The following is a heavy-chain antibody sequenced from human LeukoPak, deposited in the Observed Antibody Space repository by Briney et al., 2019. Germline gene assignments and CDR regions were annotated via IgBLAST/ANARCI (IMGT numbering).Heavy chain of an antibody. V-gene: IGHV4-59*01. J-gene: IGHJ4*02. CDR3: ARAQLIAHNFDF. D-gene: IGHD2-2*01. CDR2: IYYSGST. Sequence: TSETLSLTCTVSGGSFNSYYWNWIRQPPGKGLEWIGYIYYSGSTYYSASTKYNPSLKSRVAISVDTSRNQFSLQLTSMTAADTAVYYCARAQLIAHNFDFWGEGTLVTVSS. CDR1: GGSFNSYY.